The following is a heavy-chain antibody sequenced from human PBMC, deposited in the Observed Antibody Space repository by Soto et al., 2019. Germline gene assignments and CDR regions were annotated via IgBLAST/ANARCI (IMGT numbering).Heavy chain of an antibody. CDR1: DFSFGGFA. J-gene: IGHJ4*02. D-gene: IGHD5-18*01. CDR2: ISGSGASA. V-gene: IGHV3-23*01. CDR3: AKGSRGYTAYYFDY. Sequence: EVQLLESGGGLVQPGGSLRLSCAASDFSFGGFAMSWVRQAPGKGLEWVSSISGSGASAFYADSVRGRFTISRDNTRNIVSLQMNRLRAEDTAQYYCAKGSRGYTAYYFDYWGQGTRITVSS.